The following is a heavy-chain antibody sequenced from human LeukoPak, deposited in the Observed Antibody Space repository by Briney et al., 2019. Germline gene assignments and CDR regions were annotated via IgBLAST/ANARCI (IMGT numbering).Heavy chain of an antibody. V-gene: IGHV1-18*01. CDR1: GYSFNNYG. Sequence: ASVRVSCKASGYSFNNYGISWVPQVPGQGLEWMAWISAYDGETRCEENLQGRVTMTTDTSTTTAYMELTSLTTDDTAVYYCARVPATAHQMFSSDYWGQGTLVTVSS. D-gene: IGHD2-2*01. CDR2: ISAYDGET. J-gene: IGHJ4*02. CDR3: ARVPATAHQMFSSDY.